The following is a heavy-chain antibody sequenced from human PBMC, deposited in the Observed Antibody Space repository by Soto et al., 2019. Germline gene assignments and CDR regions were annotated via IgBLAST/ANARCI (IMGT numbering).Heavy chain of an antibody. J-gene: IGHJ6*02. CDR3: ARSPSGDSSGYYFWKYYYYGMDV. CDR1: GGSISSYY. D-gene: IGHD3-22*01. CDR2: IYYSGST. V-gene: IGHV4-59*01. Sequence: QVQLQESGPGLVKPSETLSLTCTVSGGSISSYYWSWIRQPPGKGLEWIGYIYYSGSTNYNPSLKSRVTISVDTSKTQFSLKLSSVTAADTAVYYCARSPSGDSSGYYFWKYYYYGMDVWGQGTTVTVSS.